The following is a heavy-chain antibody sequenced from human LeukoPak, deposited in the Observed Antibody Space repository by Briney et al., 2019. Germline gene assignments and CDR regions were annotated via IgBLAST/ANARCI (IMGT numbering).Heavy chain of an antibody. CDR3: AKDGELLTVPYYFDY. D-gene: IGHD1-26*01. Sequence: PGGSLRLSCAASGFTFTSYVMNWVRQAPGKGLEWVSGISGRGDATYYADSVKGRFTISRDNSKNTLNLQMNSLRAEDTAIYYCAKDGELLTVPYYFDYWGQGTVVTVSS. CDR2: ISGRGDAT. V-gene: IGHV3-23*01. CDR1: GFTFTSYV. J-gene: IGHJ4*02.